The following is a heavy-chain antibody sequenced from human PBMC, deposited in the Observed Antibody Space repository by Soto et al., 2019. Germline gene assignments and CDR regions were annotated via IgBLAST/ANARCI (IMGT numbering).Heavy chain of an antibody. D-gene: IGHD1-7*01. V-gene: IGHV1-18*01. CDR1: GYTFANYG. Sequence: QVQLVQSGAEVKEPGASVKISCKTSGYTFANYGVTWVRQAPGQGLEWVGCNTDYAQKFQGTVTMTRDTSTSTAYLELRSLKSDDTAVYYCARRGPHIYGGSWNYYFDYWGQGTLVTVSS. CDR2: NT. J-gene: IGHJ4*02. CDR3: ARRGPHIYGGSWNYYFDY.